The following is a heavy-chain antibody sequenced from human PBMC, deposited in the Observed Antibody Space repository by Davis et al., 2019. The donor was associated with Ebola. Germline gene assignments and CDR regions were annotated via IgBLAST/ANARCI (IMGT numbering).Heavy chain of an antibody. CDR1: GYTFTSYD. CDR3: ARWARLYYYYGMDV. Sequence: ASVKVSCKASGYTFTSYDINWVRQATGQGLEWMGWMNPNSGNTGYAQKFQGRVTMTRNTSISTAYMELSSLRSEDTAVYYCARWARLYYYYGMDVWGQGTTITVSS. V-gene: IGHV1-8*01. D-gene: IGHD6-6*01. CDR2: MNPNSGNT. J-gene: IGHJ6*02.